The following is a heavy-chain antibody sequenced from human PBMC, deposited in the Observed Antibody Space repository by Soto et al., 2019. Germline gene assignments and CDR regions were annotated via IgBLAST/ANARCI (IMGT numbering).Heavy chain of an antibody. Sequence: QVQLQQWGAGLLKPSETLSLTCAVYGGSFSAYYWSWIRQLPGKGLEWIGEINHSGSTNYNPSLKSRVAISVDTSTHQFSLKLSSVTAADTAVYYWARSGSGYYYKGVYYFDYWGQGTLVTVSS. V-gene: IGHV4-34*01. J-gene: IGHJ4*02. CDR1: GGSFSAYY. D-gene: IGHD3-22*01. CDR3: ARSGSGYYYKGVYYFDY. CDR2: INHSGST.